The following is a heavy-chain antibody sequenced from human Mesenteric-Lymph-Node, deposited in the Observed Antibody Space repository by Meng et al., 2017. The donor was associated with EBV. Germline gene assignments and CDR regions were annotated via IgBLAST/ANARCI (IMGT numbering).Heavy chain of an antibody. D-gene: IGHD1-26*01. Sequence: QLQLQESGSGLGRPSQTLSLTCAVSGGSIISGGYSWSWIRQAPGKGLEWIGFIYHSGTTYLNPSLRSRVNLSVDTSKNQFSLNLRSVSAADTAIYYCARSAGGDYFDYWGQGTLVTVSS. CDR3: ARSAGGDYFDY. V-gene: IGHV4-30-2*01. CDR1: GGSIISGGYS. J-gene: IGHJ4*02. CDR2: IYHSGTT.